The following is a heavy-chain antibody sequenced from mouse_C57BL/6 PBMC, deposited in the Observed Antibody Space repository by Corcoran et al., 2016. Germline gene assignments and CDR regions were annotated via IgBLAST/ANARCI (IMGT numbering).Heavy chain of an antibody. CDR2: INPYNGGT. V-gene: IGHV1-19*01. D-gene: IGHD2-10*01. CDR3: ARRGAYPSDY. CDR1: GYTFTDYY. Sequence: EVQLQQSGPVLVKPGASVKMSCKASGYTFTDYYMNWVKQSHGKSLEWIGVINPYNGGTSYNQKFKGKATLTVDKSSSTAYMELNSLTSEDSAVYYCARRGAYPSDYWGQGTTLTVSS. J-gene: IGHJ2*01.